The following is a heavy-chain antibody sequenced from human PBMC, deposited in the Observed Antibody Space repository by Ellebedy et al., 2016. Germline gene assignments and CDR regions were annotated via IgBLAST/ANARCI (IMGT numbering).Heavy chain of an antibody. J-gene: IGHJ3*02. D-gene: IGHD6-19*01. V-gene: IGHV4-61*08. Sequence: SETLSLXCSVSGGSVSSGGYYWSWIRQPPGKGLEWIGNIYYSGITNYNPSLKSRVTISVDTSKNQFSLKLSSVTAADTAVYYCARVNPGTPGYSSGKRAFDIWGQGTMVTVSS. CDR2: IYYSGIT. CDR3: ARVNPGTPGYSSGKRAFDI. CDR1: GGSVSSGGYY.